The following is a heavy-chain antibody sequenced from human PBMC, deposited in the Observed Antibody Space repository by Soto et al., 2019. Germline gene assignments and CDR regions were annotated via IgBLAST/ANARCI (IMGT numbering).Heavy chain of an antibody. D-gene: IGHD3-3*01. CDR1: GYTFTSYG. V-gene: IGHV1-18*01. Sequence: ASAKVSCKASGYTFTSYGISWLRQAPGQGLEWMGWISAYNGNTNYAQKLQGRVTMTTDTSTSTAYMELRSLRSDDTAVYYCARGITIFGVVILYYYYGMDVWGQGTTVTVSS. J-gene: IGHJ6*02. CDR3: ARGITIFGVVILYYYYGMDV. CDR2: ISAYNGNT.